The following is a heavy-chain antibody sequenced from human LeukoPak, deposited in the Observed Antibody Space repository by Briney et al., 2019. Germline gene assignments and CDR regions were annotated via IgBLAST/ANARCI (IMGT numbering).Heavy chain of an antibody. CDR3: ARLTGAASGTYYFDF. D-gene: IGHD3-9*01. V-gene: IGHV3-9*01. CDR2: ISWNSRII. Sequence: GGSLRLSCAASGFIFDDYAMYWVRQAPGKGLEWVSGISWNSRIIDYADSVKGRCTISRDNAKRALYLQMNTLTTEDTAFYFCARLTGAASGTYYFDFWGQGTLVTVSS. CDR1: GFIFDDYA. J-gene: IGHJ4*02.